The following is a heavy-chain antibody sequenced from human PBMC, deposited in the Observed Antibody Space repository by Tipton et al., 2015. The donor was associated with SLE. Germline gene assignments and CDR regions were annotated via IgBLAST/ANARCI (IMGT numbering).Heavy chain of an antibody. CDR3: AQDLGIAAAGPFDY. CDR1: GFTFDDYA. CDR2: ISWNSGSI. Sequence: SLRLSCAASGFTFDDYAMHWVRQAPGKGLEWVSGISWNSGSIGYADSVKGRFTISRDNAKNSLYLQMNSLRAEDTALYYCAQDLGIAAAGPFDYWGQGTLVTVSS. V-gene: IGHV3-9*01. J-gene: IGHJ4*02. D-gene: IGHD6-13*01.